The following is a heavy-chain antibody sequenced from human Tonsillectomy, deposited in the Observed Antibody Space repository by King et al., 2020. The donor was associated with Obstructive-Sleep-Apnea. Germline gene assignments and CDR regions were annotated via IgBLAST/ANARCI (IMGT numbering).Heavy chain of an antibody. CDR3: ARDLGIAAANDAFEF. D-gene: IGHD6-13*01. CDR2: IYSGGST. J-gene: IGHJ3*01. Sequence: VQLVESGGGLVQPGGSLRLSCAASGFTVSSNYMSWVRQAPGKGLEWVSVIYSGGSTYYADSVKGRFTISRHNSKNTLYLQMNSLRAEDTAVYYCARDLGIAAANDAFEFWGQGTMVTVSS. V-gene: IGHV3-53*04. CDR1: GFTVSSNY.